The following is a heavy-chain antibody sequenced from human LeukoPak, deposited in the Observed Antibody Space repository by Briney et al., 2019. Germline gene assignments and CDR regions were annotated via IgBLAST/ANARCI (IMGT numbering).Heavy chain of an antibody. Sequence: PGGSLRLSCAASGFTVSSNYMSWVRQAPGKGLEWVSVIYSGGSTYYADSVKGRFTISRDNSKNTLYLQMNSLRAEDTAVYYCARGWTLDTIDYWGQGTLVTVSS. CDR3: ARGWTLDTIDY. V-gene: IGHV3-66*01. J-gene: IGHJ4*02. D-gene: IGHD5-18*01. CDR1: GFTVSSNY. CDR2: IYSGGST.